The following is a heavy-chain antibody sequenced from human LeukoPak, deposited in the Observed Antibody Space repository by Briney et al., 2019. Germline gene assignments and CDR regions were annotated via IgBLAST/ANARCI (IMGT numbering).Heavy chain of an antibody. CDR1: GFTFSSYS. J-gene: IGHJ4*02. CDR2: ISSSSSYI. CDR3: AREAPYSSSCDY. V-gene: IGHV3-21*01. Sequence: GGSLRLSCAATGFTFSSYSMNWVRQAPGKGLEWVSSISSSSSYIYYADSVKGRFTISRDNAKNSLYLQMNSLRAEDTAVYYCAREAPYSSSCDYWGQGTLVTVSS. D-gene: IGHD6-13*01.